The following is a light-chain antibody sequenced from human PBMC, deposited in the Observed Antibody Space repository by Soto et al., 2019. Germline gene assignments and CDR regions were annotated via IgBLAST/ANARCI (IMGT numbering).Light chain of an antibody. J-gene: IGKJ1*01. V-gene: IGKV1-5*01. CDR1: QSISSW. Sequence: SQMTQSPTTLAASVGDRGSITCRASQSISSWLAWYQQKPGKAPKLLIYDASSLESGVPSRFSGSGSGTEFTLTISSLQPDDFATYYCQEYNSYSWTFGQGTKVDI. CDR3: QEYNSYSWT. CDR2: DAS.